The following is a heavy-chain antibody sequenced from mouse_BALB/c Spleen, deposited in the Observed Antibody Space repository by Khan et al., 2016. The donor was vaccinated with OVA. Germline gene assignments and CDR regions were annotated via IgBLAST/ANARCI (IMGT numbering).Heavy chain of an antibody. CDR2: IDPFSGGT. CDR3: TRHGYVAWFTY. V-gene: IGHV1S135*01. D-gene: IGHD2-2*01. Sequence: VQLQQSGPDLMKPGASVKISCKASGYSFTSYYIHWVMQTHGKSLEWIGYIDPFSGGTTYNQKFKGKATLTVDKSSSTAYIHLSNLTFEDSAVYDCTRHGYVAWFTYWGQGTLVTVSA. J-gene: IGHJ3*01. CDR1: GYSFTSYY.